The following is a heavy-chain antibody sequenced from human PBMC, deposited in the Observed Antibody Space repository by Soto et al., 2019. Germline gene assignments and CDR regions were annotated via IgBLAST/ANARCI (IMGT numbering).Heavy chain of an antibody. Sequence: PGGSLRLSCAASGFTFKNYAMSWVRQAPGKGLEWVSSTRDSGGTTYYADSVKGRFTISRDNSKDTLYLQMNSLRAEDTAVYYCAKNTENYGDSRYDSLGKGTLVTVSS. V-gene: IGHV3-23*01. CDR2: TRDSGGTT. CDR3: AKNTENYGDSRYDS. CDR1: GFTFKNYA. D-gene: IGHD4-17*01. J-gene: IGHJ4*02.